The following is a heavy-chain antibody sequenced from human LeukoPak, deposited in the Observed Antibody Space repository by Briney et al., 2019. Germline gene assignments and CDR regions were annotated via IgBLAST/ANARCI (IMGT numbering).Heavy chain of an antibody. CDR1: GGTFSSYA. J-gene: IGHJ4*02. Sequence: ASVKVSCKASGGTFSSYAISWVRQAPGQGLEWMGGIIPIFGTANYAQKFRGRVTITADKSTRTAYMELSSLRSEDTAVYYCAREHNFWSDYYRDTYYFDYWGQGTLVTVSS. V-gene: IGHV1-69*06. CDR2: IIPIFGTA. CDR3: AREHNFWSDYYRDTYYFDY. D-gene: IGHD3-3*01.